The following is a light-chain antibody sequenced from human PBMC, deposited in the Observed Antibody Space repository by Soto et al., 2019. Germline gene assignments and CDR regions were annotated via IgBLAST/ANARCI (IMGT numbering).Light chain of an antibody. CDR3: QQYNVYPWT. V-gene: IGKV1-5*03. CDR2: QAS. J-gene: IGKJ1*01. CDR1: QTINTW. Sequence: DIQMTQSPSTLSASVGDRVTITCRASQTINTWLAWYQQKLGKAPKFLIYQASSLESGVPSRFSGSGSGTEVTLTISRLQPEEFATYYCQQYNVYPWTFGQGTKVEIK.